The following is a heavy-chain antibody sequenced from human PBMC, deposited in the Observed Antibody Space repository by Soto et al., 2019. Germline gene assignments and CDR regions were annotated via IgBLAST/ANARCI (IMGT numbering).Heavy chain of an antibody. V-gene: IGHV3-30-3*01. CDR1: GFTFSSYA. Sequence: PGGSLRLSCAASGFTFSSYAMHWVRQAPGKGLEWVAVISYDGSNKYYADSVKGRFTISRDNSKNTLYLQMNSLRAEDTAVYYCARDQGYGSGSYFPYYYYGMDVWGQGTTVTVSS. J-gene: IGHJ6*02. CDR3: ARDQGYGSGSYFPYYYYGMDV. CDR2: ISYDGSNK. D-gene: IGHD3-10*01.